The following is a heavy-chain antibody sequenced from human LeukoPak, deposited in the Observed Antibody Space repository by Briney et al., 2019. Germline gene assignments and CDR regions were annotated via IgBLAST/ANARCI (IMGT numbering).Heavy chain of an antibody. D-gene: IGHD6-19*01. Sequence: PSETLSLTCAVYGGSFSGYYWSWIRQPPGKGLEWIGEINHSGSTNYNPSLKSRVTISVDTSKNQFSLKLSSVTAADTAVYYCASRAIAVAGPFDYWGQGTLVTVSS. CDR3: ASRAIAVAGPFDY. V-gene: IGHV4-34*01. J-gene: IGHJ4*02. CDR2: INHSGST. CDR1: GGSFSGYY.